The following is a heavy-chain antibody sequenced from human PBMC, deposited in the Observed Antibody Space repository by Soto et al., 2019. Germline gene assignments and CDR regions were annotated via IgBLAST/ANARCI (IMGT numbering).Heavy chain of an antibody. CDR1: GFTFIKYA. CDR2: ISGSTINT. V-gene: IGHV3-23*01. D-gene: IGHD2-21*01. J-gene: IGHJ5*02. Sequence: PGGSLRLSCSASGFTFIKYAMGWVRQAPGKGLEWVSAISGSTINTYYADSVMGRFTISRDKSKNTLYLQMDRLSPEDPAVYYCVRDFVGSALPAEWFDPWGPGTLLTVSS. CDR3: VRDFVGSALPAEWFDP.